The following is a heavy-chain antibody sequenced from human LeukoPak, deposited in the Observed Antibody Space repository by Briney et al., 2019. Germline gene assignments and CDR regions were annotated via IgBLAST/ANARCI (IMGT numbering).Heavy chain of an antibody. D-gene: IGHD6-19*01. Sequence: ASVKVSCKASGYTFTSYYMHWVRQAPGQGLEWMGIINPSGGSTSYAQKFQGRVTITRDTSASTAYMELSSLRSEDTAVYYCAREVHSSGWDYWGQGTLVTVSS. CDR2: INPSGGST. CDR3: AREVHSSGWDY. J-gene: IGHJ4*02. CDR1: GYTFTSYY. V-gene: IGHV1-46*01.